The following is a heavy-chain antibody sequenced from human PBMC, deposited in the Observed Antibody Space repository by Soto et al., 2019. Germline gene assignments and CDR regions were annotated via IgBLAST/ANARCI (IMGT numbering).Heavy chain of an antibody. CDR2: IYYGGST. CDR3: ARDDFYSYDS. D-gene: IGHD4-4*01. J-gene: IGHJ4*02. V-gene: IGHV4-30-4*01. Sequence: SETLSLTCTVSGGSISSDDYYWIWIRQPPGKGLEWIGYIYYGGSTYYNPSLKSRLTISEDTSKNQFSLKLSSVTAADTAVYYCARDDFYSYDSWGQGTLVTVSS. CDR1: GGSISSDDYY.